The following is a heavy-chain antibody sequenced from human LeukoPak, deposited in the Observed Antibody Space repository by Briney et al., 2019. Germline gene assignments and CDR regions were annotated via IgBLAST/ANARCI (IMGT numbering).Heavy chain of an antibody. CDR3: AKDIDSSRWFYFDY. Sequence: PGRSLRLSCAASGFNFHDYAMHWVRQAPGKGLEWVSSISWNSDRIDYADSVKGRFTISRDNARNSLFLQMDSLRVEDTAFYYCAKDIDSSRWFYFDYWGQGTLVTVSS. V-gene: IGHV3-9*01. D-gene: IGHD3-22*01. J-gene: IGHJ4*02. CDR2: ISWNSDRI. CDR1: GFNFHDYA.